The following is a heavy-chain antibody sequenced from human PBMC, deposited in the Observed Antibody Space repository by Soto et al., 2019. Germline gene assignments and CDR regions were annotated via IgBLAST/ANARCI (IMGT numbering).Heavy chain of an antibody. Sequence: EVQLVESGGGLVQPGGSLRLSCAASGVTLSSYWMHWVRQAPGEGLVWVSRINSDGSSPIYADSVKGRFTISRENARNTLSLQMNSLRAEDTAVYYCARGRVNYSYFDYWGQGIRVTVSS. CDR1: GVTLSSYW. CDR3: ARGRVNYSYFDY. D-gene: IGHD4-4*01. V-gene: IGHV3-74*01. CDR2: INSDGSSP. J-gene: IGHJ4*02.